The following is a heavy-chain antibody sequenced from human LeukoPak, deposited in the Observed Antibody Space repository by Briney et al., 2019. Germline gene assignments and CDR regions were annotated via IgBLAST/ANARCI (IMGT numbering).Heavy chain of an antibody. Sequence: SVKVSCKSSGGTFSSYVISWVRQAPGQGLEWMGRIIPIFGTSKYAQKFKGRVTFTTDESTSTAYMEVSSLRSEDTAVYYCATARDTAMDPFDYWGQGALVTVSS. D-gene: IGHD5-18*01. J-gene: IGHJ4*02. CDR1: GGTFSSYV. CDR3: ATARDTAMDPFDY. CDR2: IIPIFGTS. V-gene: IGHV1-69*05.